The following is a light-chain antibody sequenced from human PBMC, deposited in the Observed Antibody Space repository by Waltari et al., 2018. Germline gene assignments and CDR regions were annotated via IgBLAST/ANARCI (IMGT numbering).Light chain of an antibody. J-gene: IGKJ2*01. Sequence: EIVLTQSPATLSLSPGERATLPCRASQSVSSYLAWYQQKPGQAPRVLIYDASNRATGIPARFSGSGSGTDFTLTISSLEPEDFAVYYCQQRSNWPRTFGQGTKLEIK. CDR3: QQRSNWPRT. V-gene: IGKV3-11*01. CDR1: QSVSSY. CDR2: DAS.